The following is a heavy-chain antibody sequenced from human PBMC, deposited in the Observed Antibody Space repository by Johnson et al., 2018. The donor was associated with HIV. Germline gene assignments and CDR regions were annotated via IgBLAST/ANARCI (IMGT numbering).Heavy chain of an antibody. J-gene: IGHJ3*02. CDR2: IKQDGSEK. CDR1: GFTFSSYW. Sequence: VQLVESGGGLVQPGGSLRLSCAASGFTFSSYWMSWVRQAPGKGLELVANIKQDGSEKYYVDSVKGRFTISRDNAKNSLYLQINSLRAEDTAVYYCATRDPTYRPGVFDIWGQGTMVTVSS. CDR3: ATRDPTYRPGVFDI. V-gene: IGHV3-7*01. D-gene: IGHD2-8*01.